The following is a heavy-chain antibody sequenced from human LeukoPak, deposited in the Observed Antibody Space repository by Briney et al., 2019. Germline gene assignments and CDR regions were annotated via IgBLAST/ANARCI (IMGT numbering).Heavy chain of an antibody. J-gene: IGHJ5*02. V-gene: IGHV1-2*02. CDR2: INPNSGGT. CDR1: GYTFTGYY. Sequence: ASVKVSCKASGYTFTGYYMHWVRQAPGQGLEWMGWINPNSGGTNYAQKFQGRVTMTRDTSISTAYMELSRLRSDDTAVYYCARYRRGGYSSFDPWGQGTLVTVSS. D-gene: IGHD5-18*01. CDR3: ARYRRGGYSSFDP.